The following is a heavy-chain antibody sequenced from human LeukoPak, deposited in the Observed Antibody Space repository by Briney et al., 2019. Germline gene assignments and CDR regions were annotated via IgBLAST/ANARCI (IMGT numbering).Heavy chain of an antibody. J-gene: IGHJ6*03. CDR2: IIPIFGTA. CDR3: ARSPYYYDSSGYTYYYYYMDV. D-gene: IGHD3-22*01. V-gene: IGHV1-69*06. Sequence: ASVKVSCKASGGTFSSYAISWVRQAPGQGLEWMGGIIPIFGTANYAQKFQGRVTITADKSTSTAYMELSSLRSEDTAVYYCARSPYYYDSSGYTYYYYYMDVWGKGSTVTVPS. CDR1: GGTFSSYA.